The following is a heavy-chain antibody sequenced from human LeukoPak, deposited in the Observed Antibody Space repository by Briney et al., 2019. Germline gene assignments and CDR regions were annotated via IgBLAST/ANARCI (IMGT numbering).Heavy chain of an antibody. J-gene: IGHJ4*02. Sequence: SETLSLTCAVYGGSFSGYYWSWIRQPPGKGLEWIGEINHSGSTNYNPSLKSRVTISVDTSKNQFSLELSSVTAADTAVYYCARGRYYGSGSYNYWGQGTLVTVSS. CDR1: GGSFSGYY. CDR2: INHSGST. CDR3: ARGRYYGSGSYNY. D-gene: IGHD3-10*01. V-gene: IGHV4-34*01.